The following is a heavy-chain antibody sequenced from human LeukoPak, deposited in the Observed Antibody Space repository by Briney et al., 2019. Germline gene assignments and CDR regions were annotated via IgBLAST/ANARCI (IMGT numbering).Heavy chain of an antibody. J-gene: IGHJ4*02. CDR3: AREPPHAYGLGSYHFDY. CDR1: GFTFSSYS. CDR2: ISSSSSYI. D-gene: IGHD3-10*01. V-gene: IGHV3-21*01. Sequence: GGSLRLSCAASGFTFSSYSMNWVRQAPGKGLEWVSSISSSSSYIYYADSVKGRFTIPRDNAKNSLYLQMNSLRAEDTAVYYCAREPPHAYGLGSYHFDYWGQGTLVTVSS.